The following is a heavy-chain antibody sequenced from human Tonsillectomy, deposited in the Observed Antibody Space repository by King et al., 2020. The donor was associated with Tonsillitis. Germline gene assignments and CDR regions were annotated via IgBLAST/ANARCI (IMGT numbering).Heavy chain of an antibody. D-gene: IGHD3-10*01. V-gene: IGHV3-15*01. CDR1: GFTFSNAW. J-gene: IGHJ4*02. CDR2: IKSKADGGTT. Sequence: VQLVESGGGLVKPGGSLRLSCAASGFTFSNAWMSWVRQAPGKGLEWVGRIKSKADGGTTDYAAPVKGRFTISRDASKTTLSLHKNSLKTEDTAVYYCATGWRFGEFLCPSYYFDYWGQGTLVTVSS. CDR3: ATGWRFGEFLCPSYYFDY.